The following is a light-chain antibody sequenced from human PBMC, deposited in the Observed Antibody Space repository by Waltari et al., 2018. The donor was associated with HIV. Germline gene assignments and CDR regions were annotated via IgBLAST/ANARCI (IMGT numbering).Light chain of an antibody. CDR2: SNN. J-gene: IGLJ2*01. V-gene: IGLV1-44*01. CDR1: SSNIGTYT. CDR3: AAWDGSLNGVL. Sequence: QSVLTQPPSASGTPGQRVTIPCSGSSSNIGTYTVNWYRQRPGTAPKLLIYSNNQRPSGVPDRFSGSKSGTSASLAISGLQSEDEADYYCAAWDGSLNGVLFGGGTKLTVL.